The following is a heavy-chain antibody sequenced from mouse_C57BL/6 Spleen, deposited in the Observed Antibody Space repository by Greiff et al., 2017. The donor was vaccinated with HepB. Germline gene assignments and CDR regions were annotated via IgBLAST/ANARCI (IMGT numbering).Heavy chain of an antibody. CDR2: IYPGSGST. J-gene: IGHJ4*01. CDR1: GYTFTSYW. D-gene: IGHD1-1*01. V-gene: IGHV1-55*01. CDR3: ARSGYYYGSSTYAMDY. Sequence: QVQLQQPGAELVKPGASVKMSCKASGYTFTSYWITWVKQRPGQGLEWIGDIYPGSGSTNYNEKFKSKATLTVDTSSSTAYMQLSSLTSEDSAVYYGARSGYYYGSSTYAMDYWGQGTSVTVSS.